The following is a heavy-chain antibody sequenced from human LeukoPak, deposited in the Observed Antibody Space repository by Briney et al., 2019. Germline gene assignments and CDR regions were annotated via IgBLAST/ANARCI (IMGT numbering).Heavy chain of an antibody. J-gene: IGHJ4*02. V-gene: IGHV5-51*01. CDR3: ARLSECGGDCYSFDY. D-gene: IGHD2-21*02. CDR1: GYSFTSYW. CDR2: IYPGDSDT. Sequence: LGESLKISCKGSGYSFTSYWIGWVRQMPGKGLEWMGIIYPGDSDTRYSPSFQGQVTISADKSISTAYLQWSSLKASDTAMYYCARLSECGGDCYSFDYWGQGTLVTVSS.